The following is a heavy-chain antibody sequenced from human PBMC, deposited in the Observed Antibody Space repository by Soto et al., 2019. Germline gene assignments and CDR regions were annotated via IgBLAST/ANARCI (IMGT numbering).Heavy chain of an antibody. CDR2: IYYSGST. D-gene: IGHD6-13*01. Sequence: SETLSLTCTVSGGSISSSSYYWCWIRHPPGKGLEWIGSIYYSGSTYYNPSLKSRVTISVDTSKNQFSLKLSSVTAADTAVYYCARRRVSNSSRWYIMYYFDYWGQGTLVTVS. CDR3: ARRRVSNSSRWYIMYYFDY. J-gene: IGHJ4*02. CDR1: GGSISSSSYY. V-gene: IGHV4-39*01.